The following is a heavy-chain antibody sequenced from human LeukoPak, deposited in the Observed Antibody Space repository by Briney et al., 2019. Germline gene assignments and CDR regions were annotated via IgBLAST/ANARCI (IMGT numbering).Heavy chain of an antibody. Sequence: GGSLRLSCAASGFTFNSYAMHWVRQAPGKGLEWVAFIWYDGSNKYYADSVKGRFTVSRDNSKNTLYLEMNSLRAEDTAVYYCARDERGYYYSGAFFGAIDFWGQGTLVTVSS. D-gene: IGHD2-15*01. CDR2: IWYDGSNK. CDR1: GFTFNSYA. V-gene: IGHV3-33*01. J-gene: IGHJ4*02. CDR3: ARDERGYYYSGAFFGAIDF.